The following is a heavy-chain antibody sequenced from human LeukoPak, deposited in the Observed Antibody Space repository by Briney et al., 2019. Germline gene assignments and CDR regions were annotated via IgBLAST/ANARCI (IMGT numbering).Heavy chain of an antibody. Sequence: PGRSLRLSCAASGFTFDDYAMHWVRQAPGRGLEGVSGISWNSGSIGYADSVKGRFTISRDNAKNSLYLQMNSLRADYTALYYCAKDTGHAIDYWGQGTLVTVSS. CDR3: AKDTGHAIDY. CDR2: ISWNSGSI. D-gene: IGHD7-27*01. V-gene: IGHV3-9*01. CDR1: GFTFDDYA. J-gene: IGHJ4*02.